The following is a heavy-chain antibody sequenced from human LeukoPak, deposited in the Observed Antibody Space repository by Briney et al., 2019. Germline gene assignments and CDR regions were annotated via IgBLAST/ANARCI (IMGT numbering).Heavy chain of an antibody. D-gene: IGHD4-11*01. V-gene: IGHV4-39*01. CDR3: ARVASNDHYYYYMDV. J-gene: IGHJ6*03. Sequence: KSSETLSLTCTVSGDSISTSNSYWGWIRQPPGKGLEWIGSIYYSGNTYYNASLKSRVTISVDTSKNQFSLKLTSVTAADTAVYYCARVASNDHYYYYMDVWGKGTTVTVSS. CDR2: IYYSGNT. CDR1: GDSISTSNSY.